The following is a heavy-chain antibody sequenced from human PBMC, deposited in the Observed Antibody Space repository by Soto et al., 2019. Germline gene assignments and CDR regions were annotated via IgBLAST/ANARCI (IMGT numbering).Heavy chain of an antibody. D-gene: IGHD5-18*01. J-gene: IGHJ4*02. CDR3: ARRTRGYSYGYLGS. Sequence: QLQLQESGPGLVKPSATLSLTCTVSGGSISSSSYYWGWIRQPPGKGLEWIGSIYYSGSTYYNTSLKSQVTISVDTSKNQFPLKLGSVTAADTAVYYCARRTRGYSYGYLGSWGQGTLVTVSS. CDR1: GGSISSSSYY. CDR2: IYYSGST. V-gene: IGHV4-39*01.